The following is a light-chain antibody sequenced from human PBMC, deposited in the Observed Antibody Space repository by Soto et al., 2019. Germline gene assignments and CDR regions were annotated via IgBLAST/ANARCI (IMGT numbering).Light chain of an antibody. Sequence: SALTHPPSASGSPGQAVAISCPGTSSDVGGYNYVSWYQQHPGKAPKLMIYEVNKRPSGVPDRFSGSKSGNTASLTVSGLQAEDEADYYCSSYAGSSNVFGTGTKVTVL. CDR1: SSDVGGYNY. CDR2: EVN. CDR3: SSYAGSSNV. J-gene: IGLJ1*01. V-gene: IGLV2-8*01.